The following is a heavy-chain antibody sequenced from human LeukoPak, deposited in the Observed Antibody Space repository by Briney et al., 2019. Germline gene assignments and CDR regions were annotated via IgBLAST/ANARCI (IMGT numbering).Heavy chain of an antibody. V-gene: IGHV3-23*01. Sequence: PGGSLRLSCAASGFTFSSYAMSWVRQAPGKGLEWVSAISGSGGSTYYADSVKGRFTISRDNSKNTLYLQMNSLRAEDTAVYYCAKDRFSSGTRGYSYGVFDYWGQGTLVTVSS. CDR2: ISGSGGST. CDR3: AKDRFSSGTRGYSYGVFDY. D-gene: IGHD5-18*01. J-gene: IGHJ4*02. CDR1: GFTFSSYA.